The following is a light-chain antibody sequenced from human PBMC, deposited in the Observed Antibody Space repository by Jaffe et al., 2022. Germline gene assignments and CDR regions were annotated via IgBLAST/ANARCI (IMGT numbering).Light chain of an antibody. CDR3: QVWDNGSDPPLEL. CDR2: YDN. J-gene: IGLJ3*02. CDR1: NIGSKS. V-gene: IGLV3-21*04. Sequence: SYVLTQPPSVSVAPGKTARITCGGSNIGSKSVHWYQQKPGQAPVLVIYYDNDRPSGIPERFSGSNSGNTATLTISRVEAGDEADYYCQVWDNGSDPPLELFGGGTKLTVL.